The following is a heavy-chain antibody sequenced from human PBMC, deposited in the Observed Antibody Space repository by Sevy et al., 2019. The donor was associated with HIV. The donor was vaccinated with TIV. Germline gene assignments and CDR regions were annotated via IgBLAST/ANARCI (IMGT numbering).Heavy chain of an antibody. V-gene: IGHV4-34*01. J-gene: IGHJ3*02. D-gene: IGHD3-22*01. Sequence: SETLSLTCAVYGGSFSGYYWSWIRQPPGKGLEWIGEINHSGSTNYNPSLKSRVTISVDTSKNQFSLKLGSVTAADPAVYYCARGPRFYDSSGYYHSDAFDIWGQGTMVTVSS. CDR1: GGSFSGYY. CDR2: INHSGST. CDR3: ARGPRFYDSSGYYHSDAFDI.